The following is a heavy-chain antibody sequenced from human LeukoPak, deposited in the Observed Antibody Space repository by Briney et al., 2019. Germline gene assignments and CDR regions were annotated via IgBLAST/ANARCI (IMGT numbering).Heavy chain of an antibody. CDR3: ARSPEDDYGDIKEFGY. J-gene: IGHJ4*02. CDR2: IIPIFGTA. V-gene: IGHV1-69*13. D-gene: IGHD4-17*01. Sequence: SVKVSCKASGGTFSSYAISWVRQALGQGLEWMGGIIPIFGTANYAQKFQGRVTITADESTSTAYMELSSLRSEDTAVYYCARSPEDDYGDIKEFGYWGQGTLVTVSS. CDR1: GGTFSSYA.